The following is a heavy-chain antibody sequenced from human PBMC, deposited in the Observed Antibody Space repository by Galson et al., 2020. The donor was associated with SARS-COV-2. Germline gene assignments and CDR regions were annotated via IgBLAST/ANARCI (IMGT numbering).Heavy chain of an antibody. Sequence: GESLKISCLASGFTISRYGLSWVRQAPGQGLDWAATTSATTYEADSVRRRFIISRDDSKNTLYLQMNGLSADDTAVYYCAKDFVRGIGYMDVWGPGTTVTVSS. CDR1: GFTISRYG. CDR2: TSATT. V-gene: IGHV3-23*01. J-gene: IGHJ6*03. D-gene: IGHD3-10*02. CDR3: AKDFVRGIGYMDV.